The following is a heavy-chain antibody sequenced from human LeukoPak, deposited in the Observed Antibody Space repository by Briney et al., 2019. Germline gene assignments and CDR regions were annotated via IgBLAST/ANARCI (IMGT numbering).Heavy chain of an antibody. CDR2: ISPNNGNT. CDR3: ARVRDSNNWWGAFDF. D-gene: IGHD6-13*01. V-gene: IGHV1-18*04. CDR1: GYTFATSS. J-gene: IGHJ3*01. Sequence: ASVKVSCKASGYTFATSSISWVRQAPGQRPEWMGWISPNNGNTQYAQNVQGRVTMTTDTSTSTAYMELKTLRSDDTAVYYCARVRDSNNWWGAFDFWGQGTMVTVSS.